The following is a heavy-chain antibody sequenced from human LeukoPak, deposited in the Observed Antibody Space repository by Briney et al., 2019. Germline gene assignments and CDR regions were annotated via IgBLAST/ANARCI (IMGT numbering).Heavy chain of an antibody. J-gene: IGHJ6*02. CDR1: GFTFSSYA. D-gene: IGHD3-3*01. CDR2: ISGSGGST. Sequence: GGSLRLSCAASGFTFSSYAMSWVRQALGKGLEWVSAISGSGGSTYYADSVEGRFTISRDNSKNTLYLQMNSLRAEDTAVYYCAKGGSRITIFGVVLMDVWGQGTTVTVSS. CDR3: AKGGSRITIFGVVLMDV. V-gene: IGHV3-23*01.